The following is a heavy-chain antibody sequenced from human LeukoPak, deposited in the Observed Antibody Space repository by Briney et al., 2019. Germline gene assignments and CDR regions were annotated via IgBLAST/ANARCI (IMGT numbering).Heavy chain of an antibody. CDR2: ISYDGSNK. V-gene: IGHV3-30-3*01. CDR3: ARGMGAQASFGPFDY. D-gene: IGHD1-26*01. CDR1: GFTFSSYA. Sequence: GGSLRLSCAASGFTFSSYAMHWVRQAPGKGLEWVAVISYDGSNKYYADSVKGRFTISRDNSKNTLYLQMNSLRAEDTAVYYCARGMGAQASFGPFDYWGQGTLFTVSS. J-gene: IGHJ4*02.